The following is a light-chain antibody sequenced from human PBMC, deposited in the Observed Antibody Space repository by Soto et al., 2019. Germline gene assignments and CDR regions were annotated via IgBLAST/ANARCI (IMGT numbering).Light chain of an antibody. CDR2: EVS. V-gene: IGLV2-14*01. CDR3: SSYTSSSTYV. CDR1: SSDVGGYNY. J-gene: IGLJ1*01. Sequence: QSVLTQPASVAGSPGQSITISCTGTSSDVGGYNYVSWYQQHQGKAPNLRIYEVSNRPSGVSNRFSGSKSGDTASLTISGLQAEDEADYYCSSYTSSSTYVFGTGTKVTVL.